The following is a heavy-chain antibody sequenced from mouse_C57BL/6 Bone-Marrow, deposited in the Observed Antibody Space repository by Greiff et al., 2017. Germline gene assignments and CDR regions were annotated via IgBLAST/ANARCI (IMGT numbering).Heavy chain of an antibody. V-gene: IGHV1-52*01. D-gene: IGHD1-1*01. Sequence: QVQLQQPGAELVRPGSSVKLSCKASGYTFTSYWMHWVKQRPIQGLEWIGNIDPSDSETHYNQKFKDKATLTVDKSSSTAYMQLSSLTSEDSAVYYCARRYGSSPWAMDYWGQGTSVTVSS. CDR1: GYTFTSYW. J-gene: IGHJ4*01. CDR3: ARRYGSSPWAMDY. CDR2: IDPSDSET.